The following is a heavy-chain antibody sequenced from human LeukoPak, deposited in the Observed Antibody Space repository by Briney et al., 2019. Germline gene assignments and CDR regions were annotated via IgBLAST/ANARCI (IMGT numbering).Heavy chain of an antibody. V-gene: IGHV4-59*01. CDR2: IYYSGST. Sequence: SETLSLTCTVSGGSISSYYWSWIRQPPGKGLEWIGYIYYSGSTNYNPSLKSRVTISIDTSKNQFSLELSSVTAADTAVYYCARDNNGMDVWGQGTTVTVSS. CDR1: GGSISSYY. J-gene: IGHJ6*02. CDR3: ARDNNGMDV.